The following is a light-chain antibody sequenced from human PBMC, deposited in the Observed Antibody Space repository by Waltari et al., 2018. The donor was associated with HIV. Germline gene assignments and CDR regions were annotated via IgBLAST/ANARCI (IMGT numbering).Light chain of an antibody. J-gene: IGLJ1*01. V-gene: IGLV2-14*01. Sequence: QSALTQPASVSGSPGQSITISCPGTSSDVGGYNSVFWYQQHPGKAPKLMIYEVTNRPSGVSNRFSGSKSGNTASLTISGLQAEDEADYYCSSYTSSSTQVFGTGTKVTVL. CDR2: EVT. CDR3: SSYTSSSTQV. CDR1: SSDVGGYNS.